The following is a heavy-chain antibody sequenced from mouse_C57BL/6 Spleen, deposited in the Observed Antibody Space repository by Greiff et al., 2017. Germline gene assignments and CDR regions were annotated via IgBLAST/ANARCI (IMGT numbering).Heavy chain of an antibody. D-gene: IGHD1-1*01. V-gene: IGHV1-72*01. J-gene: IGHJ2*01. CDR2: IDPNSGGT. Sequence: QVHVKQPGAELVKPGASVKLSCKASGYTFTSYWMHWVKQRPGRGLEWIGRIDPNSGGTKYNEKFKSKATLTVDKPSSTAYMQLSSLTSEDSADYYFAREGDYYGSSQGYFDYWGQGTTLTVSS. CDR3: AREGDYYGSSQGYFDY. CDR1: GYTFTSYW.